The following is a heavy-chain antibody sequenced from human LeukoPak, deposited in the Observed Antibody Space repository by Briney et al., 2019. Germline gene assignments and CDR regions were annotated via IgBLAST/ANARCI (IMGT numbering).Heavy chain of an antibody. V-gene: IGHV3-66*01. Sequence: GGSLRLSCAASGFTISSNYMSWVRQAPGKGLEWVSVIYSAGGTYYADSVKGRFTISRDNSKNTLYLQMNSLRAEDTAVYYCARDMALRDSDVLRVPDYWGQGTLVTVSS. D-gene: IGHD1-26*01. CDR3: ARDMALRDSDVLRVPDY. CDR2: IYSAGGT. CDR1: GFTISSNY. J-gene: IGHJ4*02.